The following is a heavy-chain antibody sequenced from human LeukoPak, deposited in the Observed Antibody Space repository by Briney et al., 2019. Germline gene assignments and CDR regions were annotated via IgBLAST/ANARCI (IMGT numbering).Heavy chain of an antibody. CDR2: IYYSGST. CDR3: ARQEYYGSGSYYNY. J-gene: IGHJ4*02. V-gene: IGHV4-59*08. Sequence: PSETLSLTCTVSGGSISSYYWSWIRQPPGKGLEWIGYIYYSGSTNYNPSLKSRVTISVDTSKNQFSLKLSSVTAADTAVYYCARQEYYGSGSYYNYWGQATLVTVSS. D-gene: IGHD3-10*01. CDR1: GGSISSYY.